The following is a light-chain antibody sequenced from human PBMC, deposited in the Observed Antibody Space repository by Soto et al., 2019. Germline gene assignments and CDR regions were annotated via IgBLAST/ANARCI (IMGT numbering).Light chain of an antibody. V-gene: IGKV3-11*01. CDR1: KSVSNY. Sequence: EIVLTQSPAPLSLSPGERATLSGSARKSVSNYLVRYQQKSGQAPRLLIYDVFKRASGIPARFSGSGSGTAFTLSISSLEPEDFAVYYGQKRGDWPTFGGGTKVEIK. J-gene: IGKJ4*01. CDR3: QKRGDWPT. CDR2: DVF.